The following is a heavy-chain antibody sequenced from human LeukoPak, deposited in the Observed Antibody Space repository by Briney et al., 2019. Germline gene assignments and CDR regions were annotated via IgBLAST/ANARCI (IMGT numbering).Heavy chain of an antibody. CDR3: AKDYYGSGATPEA. D-gene: IGHD3-10*01. V-gene: IGHV3-30*18. Sequence: GRSLRLSCAASGFTFNDYAMRWVRQAPGKGLEWVSDISYDGSNKYYADSVKGRFTIYRGNSKNTLYLQMNSLRAEDTAVYYCAKDYYGSGATPEAWGQGTLVTVSS. J-gene: IGHJ5*02. CDR1: GFTFNDYA. CDR2: ISYDGSNK.